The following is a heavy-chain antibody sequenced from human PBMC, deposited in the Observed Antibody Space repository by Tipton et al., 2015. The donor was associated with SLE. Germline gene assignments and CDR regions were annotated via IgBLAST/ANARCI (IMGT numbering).Heavy chain of an antibody. CDR2: IYKTGTT. V-gene: IGHV4-61*02. J-gene: IGHJ3*01. CDR1: GDSISSGNYY. D-gene: IGHD6-19*01. Sequence: TLSLTCTVSGDSISSGNYYWSWIRQPAGMPLEWIGRIYKTGTTNYNPSLKGRLSMSVDTSKAHFSLNLNAVTAADTAIYYCAREKENTGWFWLNAFDVWGRGTLVTVST. CDR3: AREKENTGWFWLNAFDV.